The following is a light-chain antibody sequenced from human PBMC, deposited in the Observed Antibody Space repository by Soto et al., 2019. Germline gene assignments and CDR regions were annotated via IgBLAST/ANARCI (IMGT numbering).Light chain of an antibody. CDR3: AAWDDSLNGPL. CDR2: NNN. V-gene: IGLV1-44*01. J-gene: IGLJ2*01. CDR1: SSNIASNT. Sequence: QSVLTQPPSASGTPGQRVTISCSGSSSNIASNTVNWYQQLPGTAPKLLIYNNNHRPSGVLDRFSGSKSGTSASLAISGLQSEDEAGYYCAAWDDSLNGPLFGGGTQLTVL.